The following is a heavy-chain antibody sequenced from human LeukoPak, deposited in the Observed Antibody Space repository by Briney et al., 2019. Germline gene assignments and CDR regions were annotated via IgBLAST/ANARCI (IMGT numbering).Heavy chain of an antibody. D-gene: IGHD2-21*02. CDR1: GFTFDDYA. CDR2: ISWNSGGI. V-gene: IGHV3-9*01. CDR3: ANSRKSAAQRAYCGGDCYDYYYGMDV. J-gene: IGHJ6*02. Sequence: GGSLRLSCAASGFTFDDYAMHWVRQAPGKGLEWVSGISWNSGGIGYADSVKGRFTISRDNAKNSLYLQMNSLRAEDTALYYCANSRKSAAQRAYCGGDCYDYYYGMDVWGQGTTVTVSS.